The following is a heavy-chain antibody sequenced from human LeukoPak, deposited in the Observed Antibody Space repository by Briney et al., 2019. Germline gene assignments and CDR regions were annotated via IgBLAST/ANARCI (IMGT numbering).Heavy chain of an antibody. D-gene: IGHD3-22*01. CDR2: RYETGST. CDR3: ARHYGLNYYDSTALEY. V-gene: IGHV4-39*01. J-gene: IGHJ4*02. Sequence: SETLSLTCSISGDSITKSAFYWGWIRQPPGRGLEWIGSRYETGSTFQSPSLKSRVTISVDTSKNQFSLNLTSVTAADTAVYFCARHYGLNYYDSTALEYWGQGILVTVSS. CDR1: GDSITKSAFY.